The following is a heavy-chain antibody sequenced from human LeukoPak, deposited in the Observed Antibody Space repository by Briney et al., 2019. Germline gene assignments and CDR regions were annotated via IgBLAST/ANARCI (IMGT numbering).Heavy chain of an antibody. CDR3: AREGYSSSGYFDY. V-gene: IGHV1-69*05. J-gene: IGHJ4*02. CDR2: IIPIFGTA. D-gene: IGHD6-6*01. CDR1: GGTFSSYA. Sequence: ASVKVSCKASGGTFSSYAISWVRQAPGQGLEWMGGIIPIFGTANYAQKLQGRVTMTTDTSTSTAYMELRSLRSDDTAVYYCAREGYSSSGYFDYWGQGTLVTVSS.